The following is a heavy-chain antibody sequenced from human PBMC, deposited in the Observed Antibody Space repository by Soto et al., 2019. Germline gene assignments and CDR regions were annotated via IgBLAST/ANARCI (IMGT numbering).Heavy chain of an antibody. CDR1: GGSISSSNW. CDR2: IYHRGST. V-gene: IGHV4-4*02. D-gene: IGHD3-10*02. CDR3: ASVRGGYYYAMDV. J-gene: IGHJ6*02. Sequence: QVQLQESGPGLVKPSGTLSLTCAVSGGSISSSNWWSWVRQPPGKGLEGMGEIYHRGSTNDNPTLKSRVTISVDKSKNQFSLELSSVTAADTAVYYCASVRGGYYYAMDVWGQGTTVTVSS.